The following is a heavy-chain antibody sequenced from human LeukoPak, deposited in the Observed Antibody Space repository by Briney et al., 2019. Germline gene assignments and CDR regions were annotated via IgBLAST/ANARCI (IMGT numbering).Heavy chain of an antibody. D-gene: IGHD3-22*01. J-gene: IGHJ4*02. CDR3: TKYYYDSRGFYYHYDY. V-gene: IGHV3-15*01. CDR1: VFTLSNAW. Sequence: GGSLRLSSAAPVFTLSNAWMSWVRQAPGKGLEWVGRIRSKTEGGTTEYAAPVKGRFTISRDDTKNTLYLQMYRLKTVDTGVYYCTKYYYDSRGFYYHYDYWGQGTLVTVSS. CDR2: IRSKTEGGTT.